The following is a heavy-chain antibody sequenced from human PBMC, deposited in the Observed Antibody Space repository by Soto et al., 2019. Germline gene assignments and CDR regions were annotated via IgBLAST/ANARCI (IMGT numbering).Heavy chain of an antibody. Sequence: PGGSLRLSCAASGFTFSDYYMSWIRQAPGKGLEWVSYISSSGSTIYYADSVKGRFTISRDNAKNSLYLQMNSLRAEDTAVYYCARVRFLEWLFSNWFDPWGQGTLVTVSS. CDR3: ARVRFLEWLFSNWFDP. J-gene: IGHJ5*02. D-gene: IGHD3-3*01. V-gene: IGHV3-11*01. CDR2: ISSSGSTI. CDR1: GFTFSDYY.